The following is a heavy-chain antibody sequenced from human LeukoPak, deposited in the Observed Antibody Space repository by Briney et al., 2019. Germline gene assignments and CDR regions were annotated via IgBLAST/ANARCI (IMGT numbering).Heavy chain of an antibody. V-gene: IGHV4-59*11. Sequence: SETLSLTCTVSGDSISGHYWSWIRQPPGKGLEWIGYVHYTGTTNFNPSLKSRVTMSVNTSKDQFSLNLSSVTAADTAVYFCARWQAVPRLYDCWGQGTLVTVSA. CDR1: GDSISGHY. J-gene: IGHJ4*02. D-gene: IGHD6-19*01. CDR2: VHYTGTT. CDR3: ARWQAVPRLYDC.